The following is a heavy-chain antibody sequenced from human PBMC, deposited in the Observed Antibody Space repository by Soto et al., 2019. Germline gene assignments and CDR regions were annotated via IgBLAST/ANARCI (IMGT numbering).Heavy chain of an antibody. D-gene: IGHD3-3*01. CDR3: AKAISSTILGQFEY. CDR1: GFTFSSFG. Sequence: QVQLVESGGGVVQPGRSLRLSCAASGFTFSSFGMHWVRQAPGKGLEWVAVISYDGSNKDYADSVKGRVSISRDNSKNTLYLQMNSLRAEDTAVYYCAKAISSTILGQFEYWGQGTLVTVSS. J-gene: IGHJ4*02. V-gene: IGHV3-30*18. CDR2: ISYDGSNK.